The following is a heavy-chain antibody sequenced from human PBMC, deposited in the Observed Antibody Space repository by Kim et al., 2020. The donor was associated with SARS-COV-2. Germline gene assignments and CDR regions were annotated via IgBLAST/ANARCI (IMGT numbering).Heavy chain of an antibody. CDR3: ARGASYYYDSSGYYYDNGFDP. D-gene: IGHD3-22*01. Sequence: SETLSLTCTVSGGSISSGSYYWSWIRQPAGKGLEWIGRIYTSGYTNYNPSLKSRVTISVDTSKNQFSLKLSSVTAADTAVYYCARGASYYYDSSGYYYDNGFDPWGQGTLVTVSS. V-gene: IGHV4-61*02. CDR2: IYTSGYT. J-gene: IGHJ5*02. CDR1: GGSISSGSYY.